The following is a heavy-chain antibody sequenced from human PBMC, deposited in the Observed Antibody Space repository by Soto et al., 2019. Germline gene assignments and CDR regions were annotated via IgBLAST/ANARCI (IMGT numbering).Heavy chain of an antibody. D-gene: IGHD1-26*01. J-gene: IGHJ4*02. V-gene: IGHV4-59*08. CDR2: IHYTGIT. CDR3: ARGVGGTHFDY. Sequence: QVQLQESGPGLVKPSETLSLTCTVSGGSVSDYYWSWIRQSPGKGLEWIGYIHYTGITKHNPSLKSRVPTSVDASKNQFSLKLSSVTAADTAVYYCARGVGGTHFDYWGQGTLVTVSS. CDR1: GGSVSDYY.